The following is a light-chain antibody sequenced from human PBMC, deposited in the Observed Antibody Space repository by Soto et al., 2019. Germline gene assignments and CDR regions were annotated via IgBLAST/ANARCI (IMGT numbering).Light chain of an antibody. J-gene: IGKJ4*01. Sequence: DIQMTHSPSTLSASVVERVTITGLASQSISSWLAWYQQTPGKAPKLLIYDVSSLESGVPSRFSGSGSGTEFTLTIRSLQPEDFATYYCQQYNSYSPLNFGGGNTGAIK. CDR3: QQYNSYSPLN. CDR1: QSISSW. V-gene: IGKV1-5*01. CDR2: DVS.